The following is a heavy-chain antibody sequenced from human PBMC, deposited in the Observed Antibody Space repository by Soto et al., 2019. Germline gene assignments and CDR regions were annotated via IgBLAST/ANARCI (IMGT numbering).Heavy chain of an antibody. V-gene: IGHV4-38-2*01. CDR3: AKVGGGGPVTAEIGRFDS. CDR2: IYHSGST. Sequence: PSETLSLTCAVSGYSITNGYYWGWIRQPPGMGLEWIGSIYHSGSTSYNPSLRSRVTISVVTSKNQFYLKLRSVTAADTAMYYCAKVGGGGPVTAEIGRFDSWGQGTQVTVSS. CDR1: GYSITNGYY. J-gene: IGHJ4*02. D-gene: IGHD3-16*01.